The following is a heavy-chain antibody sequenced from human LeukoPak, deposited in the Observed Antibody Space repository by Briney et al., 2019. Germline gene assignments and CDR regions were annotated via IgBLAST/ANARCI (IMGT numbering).Heavy chain of an antibody. CDR2: IYYSGST. J-gene: IGHJ4*02. CDR1: GGSISSSSYY. Sequence: SETLSLTCTVSGGSISSSSYYWGWIRQPPGKGLEWIGSIYYSGSTYYNPSLKSLVTISVDTSKNQFSLKLSSVTAADTAVYYCARLHPYYFDYWGQGTLVTVSS. V-gene: IGHV4-39*01. CDR3: ARLHPYYFDY.